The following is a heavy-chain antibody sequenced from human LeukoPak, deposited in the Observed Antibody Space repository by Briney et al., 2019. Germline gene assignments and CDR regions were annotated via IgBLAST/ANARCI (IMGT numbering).Heavy chain of an antibody. J-gene: IGHJ5*02. V-gene: IGHV4-59*08. CDR2: IHYTGST. Sequence: SETLSLTCTVSGGSISSYYWSWIRQPPGKGLEWIGYIHYTGSTNFNPSLTSRITISVDTSKNQFSLKLNSVTAADTAVYYCAGHYYDSSGYGPIDLWGQGTLVTVSS. D-gene: IGHD3-22*01. CDR1: GGSISSYY. CDR3: AGHYYDSSGYGPIDL.